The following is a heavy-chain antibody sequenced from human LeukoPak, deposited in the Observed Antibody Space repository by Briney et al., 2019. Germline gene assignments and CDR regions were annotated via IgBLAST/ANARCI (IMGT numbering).Heavy chain of an antibody. CDR2: INSDGSRT. V-gene: IGHV3-74*01. Sequence: GGSLRLSCAASGFTFSSYWMHWVRQAPGKGLVWVSRINSDGSRTNYVDSVKGRFTISRDNAKNTLYLQMNSLRAEDTAVYYCARERLNYYGSSGPFDYWGQGTLVTVSS. D-gene: IGHD3-22*01. J-gene: IGHJ4*02. CDR1: GFTFSSYW. CDR3: ARERLNYYGSSGPFDY.